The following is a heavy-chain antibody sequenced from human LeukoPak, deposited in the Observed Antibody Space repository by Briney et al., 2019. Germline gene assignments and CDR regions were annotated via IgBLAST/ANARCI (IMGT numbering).Heavy chain of an antibody. CDR2: IHYSGAT. V-gene: IGHV4-59*12. CDR1: GGSISTYY. D-gene: IGHD5-12*01. Sequence: PSETLSLTCTVSGGSISTYYWSWVRQPPGKGPEWIGYIHYSGATSYNPSLKSRVTVSVDTSRNRLYLELTSVTAADTAFHYCAREYSAFDFWGQGILVTVS. CDR3: AREYSAFDF. J-gene: IGHJ4*02.